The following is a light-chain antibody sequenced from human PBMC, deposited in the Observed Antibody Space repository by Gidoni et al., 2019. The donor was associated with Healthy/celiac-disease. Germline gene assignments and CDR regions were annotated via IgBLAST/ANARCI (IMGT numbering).Light chain of an antibody. J-gene: IGLJ2*01. CDR2: KDS. CDR3: QSADSSGTYVV. Sequence: SSELTQPPSVSVPPGQTARITCSGDALPKQYAYWYQQKPGQAPVLVIYKDSERPSGIPERFSGSSSGTTVTLTISGVQAEDEADYYCQSADSSGTYVVFGGGTKLTVL. CDR1: ALPKQY. V-gene: IGLV3-25*03.